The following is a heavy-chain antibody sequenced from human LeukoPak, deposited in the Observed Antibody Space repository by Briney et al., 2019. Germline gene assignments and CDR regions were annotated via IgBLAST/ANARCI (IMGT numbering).Heavy chain of an antibody. V-gene: IGHV3-23*01. J-gene: IGHJ3*02. CDR3: AKEKAHAFDI. CDR1: GFSFSTSA. Sequence: PGGSLRLSCAASGFSFSTSAMSWVRQAPGKGLEWLSAISDSGKSTSYADSVTGRFTISRDNSKNTLYLQMNSLRAEDTAVYYCAKEKAHAFDIWGQGTMVTVSS. CDR2: ISDSGKST.